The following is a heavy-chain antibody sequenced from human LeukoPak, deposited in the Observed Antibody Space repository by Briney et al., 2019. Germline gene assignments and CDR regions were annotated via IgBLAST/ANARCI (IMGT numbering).Heavy chain of an antibody. CDR2: ISSSSSTI. D-gene: IGHD3-10*01. CDR1: GFTFSSYS. J-gene: IGHJ4*02. V-gene: IGHV3-48*02. CDR3: ARDPLLYTTFSQGWFGEMPDY. Sequence: GGSLRLPCAASGFTFSSYSMNKVRQAPGKGLEWVSYISSSSSTIYYADSVKGRFTISRDNAKNSLYLQMNSLRDEDTAVYYWARDPLLYTTFSQGWFGEMPDYWGQGTLVTVSS.